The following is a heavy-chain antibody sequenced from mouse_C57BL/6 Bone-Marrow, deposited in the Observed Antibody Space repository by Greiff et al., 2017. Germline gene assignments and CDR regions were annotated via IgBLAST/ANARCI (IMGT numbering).Heavy chain of an antibody. CDR2: ISDGGSYT. D-gene: IGHD2-5*01. J-gene: IGHJ4*01. CDR3: ARDEKITYYSNSYYAMDY. Sequence: DVHLVESGGGLVKPGGSLKLSCAASGFTFSSYAMSWVRQTPEKRLEWVATISDGGSYTYYPDNVKGRFTISSDNAKNTLYLQMSHLKSEATAMYYCARDEKITYYSNSYYAMDYWRQVTSVTDSS. V-gene: IGHV5-4*01. CDR1: GFTFSSYA.